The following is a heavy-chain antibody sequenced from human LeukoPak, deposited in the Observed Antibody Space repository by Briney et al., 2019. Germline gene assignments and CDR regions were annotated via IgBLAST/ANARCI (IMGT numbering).Heavy chain of an antibody. Sequence: SETLSLTCSVSGDSITGYYWGWIRQPPGKGLEWIGNIYYTGNTYYNSSLKSRVTISLDTSKNQFSLKVISMTAADTAAYYCARAGYDSSGYYWRVDYWGQGTLVTVSS. J-gene: IGHJ4*02. D-gene: IGHD3-22*01. CDR1: GDSITGYY. V-gene: IGHV4-39*07. CDR3: ARAGYDSSGYYWRVDY. CDR2: IYYTGNT.